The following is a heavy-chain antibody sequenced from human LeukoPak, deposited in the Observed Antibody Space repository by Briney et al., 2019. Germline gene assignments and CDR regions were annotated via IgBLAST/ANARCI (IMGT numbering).Heavy chain of an antibody. CDR1: GGSISSYY. V-gene: IGHV4-59*01. D-gene: IGHD3-3*01. CDR3: ARGGSYYDFWSGYYDYYYYMDV. CDR2: IYYSGST. J-gene: IGHJ6*03. Sequence: PSETLSLTCTVSGGSISSYYWSWIRQPPGKGLEWIGYIYYSGSTNYNPSLKSRVTISVDTSKNQFSLRLTSVTAADTAVYYCARGGSYYDFWSGYYDYYYYMDVWGKGTTVTVSS.